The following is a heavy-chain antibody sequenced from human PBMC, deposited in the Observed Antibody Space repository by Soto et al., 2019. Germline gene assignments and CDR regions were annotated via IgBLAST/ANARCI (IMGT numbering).Heavy chain of an antibody. CDR2: ISYTATT. CDR1: GGSVSSCDHY. D-gene: IGHD1-20*01. CDR3: ATDRSDNLTSYDAFDV. V-gene: IGHV4-61*08. Sequence: QVQLQESGPGLVKPSETLSLTCTVSGGSVSSCDHYWSWIRQPPGKGLEWIAYISYTATTNYNPSPKRRVTISVDMSKNLCSLRQGSGTSADTAVYYCATDRSDNLTSYDAFDVWGQGTMVTVSS. J-gene: IGHJ3*01.